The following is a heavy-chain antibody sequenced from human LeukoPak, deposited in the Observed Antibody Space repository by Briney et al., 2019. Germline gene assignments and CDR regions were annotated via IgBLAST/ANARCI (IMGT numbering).Heavy chain of an antibody. CDR3: ARAYSSSWYWNWSDP. CDR1: GGSFSGYY. Sequence: SETLSLTCAVNGGSFSGYYWSWIRQPPGKGLEWIGKINHSGRTNYNPSLKSRVTISVDTSKNQFSLKVSSVSAADTAVYYCARAYSSSWYWNWSDPWGQGTLVTVSS. J-gene: IGHJ5*02. V-gene: IGHV4-34*01. CDR2: INHSGRT. D-gene: IGHD6-13*01.